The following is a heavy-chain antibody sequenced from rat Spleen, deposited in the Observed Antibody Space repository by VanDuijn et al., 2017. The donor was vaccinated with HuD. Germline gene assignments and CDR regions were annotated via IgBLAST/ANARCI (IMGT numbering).Heavy chain of an antibody. J-gene: IGHJ2*01. CDR3: ALGRAHYFDY. V-gene: IGHV2-72*01. Sequence: QVQLKESGPGLMQPSETLSLTCTVSGFSLTSNGVGWVRQPLGKGLVWMGTIWAGGSTNYNSAVQSRLSISRDTSKSQVFLKMNSLQTEDTATYYCALGRAHYFDYWGQGVMVTVSS. CDR1: GFSLTSNG. D-gene: IGHD1-4*01. CDR2: IWAGGST.